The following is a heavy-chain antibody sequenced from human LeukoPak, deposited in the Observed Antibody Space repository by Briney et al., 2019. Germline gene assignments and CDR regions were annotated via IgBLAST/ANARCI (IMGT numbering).Heavy chain of an antibody. CDR3: AKQEWLVGGVDY. D-gene: IGHD6-19*01. CDR2: ISYDGSNK. CDR1: GFTFSSYG. J-gene: IGHJ4*02. V-gene: IGHV3-30*18. Sequence: GGSPRLSCAASGFTFSSYGMHWVRQAPGKGLEWVAVISYDGSNKYYADSVKGRFTISRDNSKNTLYLQMNSLRAEDTAVYYCAKQEWLVGGVDYWGQGTLVTVSS.